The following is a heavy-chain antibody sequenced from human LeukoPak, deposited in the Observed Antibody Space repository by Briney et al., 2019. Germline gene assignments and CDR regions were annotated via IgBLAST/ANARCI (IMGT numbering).Heavy chain of an antibody. CDR1: GGSISSSSYY. D-gene: IGHD3-10*01. CDR3: ARATYYGSGSFVYYYYMDV. CDR2: IYYSGST. J-gene: IGHJ6*03. V-gene: IGHV4-39*07. Sequence: SETLSLTCTVSGGSISSSSYYWGWIRQPPGKGLEWIGSIYYSGSTYYNPSLKSRVTISVDTSKNQFSLKLSSVTAADTAVYYCARATYYGSGSFVYYYYMDVWGKGTTVTISS.